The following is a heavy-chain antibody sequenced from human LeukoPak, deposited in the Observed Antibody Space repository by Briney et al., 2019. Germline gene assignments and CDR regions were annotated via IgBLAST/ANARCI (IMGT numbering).Heavy chain of an antibody. Sequence: ASVKVSCKASGYTFTSYYMHWVRQAPGQGLEWMGIINPSGGSTSYAQKFQGRVTMTRDTSTSTVYMELSSLRSEDTAVYYCARDLTYIAVADPTGGPDYWGQGTLVTVSS. CDR3: ARDLTYIAVADPTGGPDY. V-gene: IGHV1-46*01. CDR1: GYTFTSYY. CDR2: INPSGGST. D-gene: IGHD6-19*01. J-gene: IGHJ4*02.